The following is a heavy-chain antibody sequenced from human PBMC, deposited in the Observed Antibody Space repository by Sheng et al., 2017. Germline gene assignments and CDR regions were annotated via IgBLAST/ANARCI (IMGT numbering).Heavy chain of an antibody. CDR3: ARERPSTVARSMRASRGLNWFDP. CDR2: IIPIFGTA. Sequence: QVQLVQSGAEVKKPGSSVKVSCKASGGTFSSYAISWVRQAPGQGLEWMGGIIPIFGTANYAQKFQGRVTITADESTSTAYMELSSLRSEDTAVYYCARERPSTVARSMRASRGLNWFDPWGQGTLVTVSS. CDR1: GGTFSSYA. D-gene: IGHD4-17*01. J-gene: IGHJ5*02. V-gene: IGHV1-69*13.